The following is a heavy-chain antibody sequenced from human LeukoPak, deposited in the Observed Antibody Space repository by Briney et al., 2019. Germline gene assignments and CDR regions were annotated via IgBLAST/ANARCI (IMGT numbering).Heavy chain of an antibody. V-gene: IGHV3-7*03. J-gene: IGHJ4*02. CDR2: IKHDGSEK. D-gene: IGHD3-22*01. CDR1: GFTVSSNY. Sequence: GGSLRLSCAASGFTVSSNYMTWVRQAPGKGLEWVANIKHDGSEKNYVDSVKGRFTISRDNAKSSLYLQMNSLRAEDTAVYYCATPLDYYDRSDSHQGGDWGQGTLVTVSS. CDR3: ATPLDYYDRSDSHQGGD.